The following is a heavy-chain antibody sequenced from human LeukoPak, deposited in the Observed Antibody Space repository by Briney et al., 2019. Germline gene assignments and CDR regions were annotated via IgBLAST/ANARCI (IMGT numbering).Heavy chain of an antibody. D-gene: IGHD3-22*01. CDR1: GFTFSDYG. CDR2: ISGSGDST. CDR3: AKASWYYSEISGYYFDY. Sequence: GGSLRLSCAASGFTFSDYGMSWVRQAPGKGLEWVSAISGSGDSTFFADSVKGRFTISRDNSKNTLYLQMNSLRAEDTAVYYCAKASWYYSEISGYYFDYWGQGTLVTVSS. J-gene: IGHJ4*02. V-gene: IGHV3-23*01.